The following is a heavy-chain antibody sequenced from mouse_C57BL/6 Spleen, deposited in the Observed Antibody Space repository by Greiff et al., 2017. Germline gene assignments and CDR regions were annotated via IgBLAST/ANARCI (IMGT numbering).Heavy chain of an antibody. CDR1: GFSLTSYG. Sequence: VMLVESGPGLVAPSQSLSITCTVSGFSLTSYGVHWVRQPPGKGLEWLVVIWSDGSTTYNSALKSRLSISKDNSKSQVFLKMNSLQTDDTAMYYCARHPYSNYYAMDYWGQGTSVTVSS. CDR2: IWSDGST. J-gene: IGHJ4*01. D-gene: IGHD2-5*01. V-gene: IGHV2-6-1*01. CDR3: ARHPYSNYYAMDY.